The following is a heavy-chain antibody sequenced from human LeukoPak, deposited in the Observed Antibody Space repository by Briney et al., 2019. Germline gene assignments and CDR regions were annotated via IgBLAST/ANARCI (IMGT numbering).Heavy chain of an antibody. V-gene: IGHV3-23*01. D-gene: IGHD3-3*02. Sequence: PGGSLRLSCAASGFTFSSYAMSWVRQAPGKGLEWVSGFSATGGNTHYADSVKGRFTISRDSAKNSLYLQMNSLRAEDTAVYYCARDESISFDYWGQGTLVTVSS. CDR1: GFTFSSYA. J-gene: IGHJ4*02. CDR2: FSATGGNT. CDR3: ARDESISFDY.